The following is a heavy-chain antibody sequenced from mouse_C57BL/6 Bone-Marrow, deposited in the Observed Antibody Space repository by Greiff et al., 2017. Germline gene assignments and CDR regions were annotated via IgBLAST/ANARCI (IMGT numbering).Heavy chain of an antibody. D-gene: IGHD2-3*01. CDR1: GYTFTDYN. J-gene: IGHJ2*01. CDR2: INPNNGGT. V-gene: IGHV1-22*01. Sequence: VQLQQSGPELVKPGASVKMSCKASGYTFTDYNMNWVKQSHGKSLEWIGYINPNNGGTCYNQTLKGKATLTVNKSSSTAYIELRSLTSEESAFYSGARIYDGYYWGQGTTLTVSS. CDR3: ARIYDGYY.